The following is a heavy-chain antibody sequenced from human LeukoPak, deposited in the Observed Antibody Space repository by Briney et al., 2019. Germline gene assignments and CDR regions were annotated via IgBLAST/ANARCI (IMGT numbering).Heavy chain of an antibody. V-gene: IGHV1-2*02. J-gene: IGHJ6*03. CDR1: GYTFTDYY. CDR3: ARIPDWTVTTNYYYMDV. CDR2: IHPKSGDT. D-gene: IGHD4-11*01. Sequence: GASVKVSCKASGYTFTDYYIHWVRQAPGQGFEWMGWIHPKSGDTNYAQKIQGRVTMTRDTSISTAYMELSRLRSDDTAVYYCARIPDWTVTTNYYYMDVWGKGTTVTVSS.